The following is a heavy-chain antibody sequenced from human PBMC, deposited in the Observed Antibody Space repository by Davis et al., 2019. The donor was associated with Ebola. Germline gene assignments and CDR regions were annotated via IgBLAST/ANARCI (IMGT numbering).Heavy chain of an antibody. J-gene: IGHJ4*02. CDR1: GGSFSGYY. D-gene: IGHD4-17*01. V-gene: IGHV3-7*01. CDR3: ARDVGYGDYA. CDR2: IKQDGSEK. Sequence: PSETLSLTCAVYGGSFSGYYWSWVRQAPGKGLEWVANIKQDGSEKYYVDSVKGRFTISRDNAKNSLYLQMNSLRAEDTAVYYCARDVGYGDYAWGQGTLVTVSS.